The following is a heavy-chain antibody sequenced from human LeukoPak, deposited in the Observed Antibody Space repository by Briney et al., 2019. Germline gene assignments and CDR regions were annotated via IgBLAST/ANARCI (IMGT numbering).Heavy chain of an antibody. CDR1: GYSFTSYW. D-gene: IGHD6-19*01. Sequence: GESLKISCKGSGYSFTSYWIGWVRQMPGKGLEWMGIIYPGDSDTRYSPSFQGQVTISADKSISTAYLQWSSLKASDTAMYYCAIKYSSGWYDPYYFDYWGQGTLVTVSS. V-gene: IGHV5-51*01. CDR2: IYPGDSDT. CDR3: AIKYSSGWYDPYYFDY. J-gene: IGHJ4*02.